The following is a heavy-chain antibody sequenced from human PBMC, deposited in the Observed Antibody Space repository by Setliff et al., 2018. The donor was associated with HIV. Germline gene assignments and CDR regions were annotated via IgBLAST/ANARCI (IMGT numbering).Heavy chain of an antibody. Sequence: ASVKVSCKASGYTFTSYCLHWVRQAPGQGLEWMGMINPSGGSASYAQKFQGRVTMSRDTSTSTVYMELRSLRSEDTAVYYCARDYFDSSAYHYGFGAFDIWGQGTMVTVSS. CDR2: INPSGGSA. J-gene: IGHJ3*02. CDR3: ARDYFDSSAYHYGFGAFDI. D-gene: IGHD3-22*01. V-gene: IGHV1-46*01. CDR1: GYTFTSYC.